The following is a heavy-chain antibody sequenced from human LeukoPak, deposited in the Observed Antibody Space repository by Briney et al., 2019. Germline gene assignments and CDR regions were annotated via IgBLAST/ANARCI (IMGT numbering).Heavy chain of an antibody. J-gene: IGHJ4*02. CDR1: GFTFTNAW. Sequence: GGSLRLSCAASGFTFTNAWMTWVRQAPGKGLEWVGRIKSKGDGETTDYAAPVKGRFIMSRDDSKATLYLQMNILQDEDTAVYYCATDLGLTMIRGVIVHWGQGALVTVSS. CDR2: IKSKGDGETT. V-gene: IGHV3-15*01. D-gene: IGHD3-10*01. CDR3: ATDLGLTMIRGVIVH.